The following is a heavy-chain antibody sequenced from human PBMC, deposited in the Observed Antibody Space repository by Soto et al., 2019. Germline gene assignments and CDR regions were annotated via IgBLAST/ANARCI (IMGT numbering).Heavy chain of an antibody. CDR3: ARHTYDSSGYYYYGMDV. J-gene: IGHJ6*02. V-gene: IGHV5-51*01. Sequence: PGESLKISCKGSGYSFTSYWIGWVRQMPGKGLEWMGIIYPGDSDTRYSPSFQGQVTISADKSISTAYLQWSSLKASDTAMYYCARHTYDSSGYYYYGMDVWGQGTTVTVSS. CDR1: GYSFTSYW. CDR2: IYPGDSDT. D-gene: IGHD3-22*01.